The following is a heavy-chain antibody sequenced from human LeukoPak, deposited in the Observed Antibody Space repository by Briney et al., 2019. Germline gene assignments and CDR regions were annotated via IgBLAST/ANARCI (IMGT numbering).Heavy chain of an antibody. Sequence: SQTLSLTCAISGDSVSSNSAAWNWIRQSPSRGLEWLGRTYYRSKWYNDYAVSVKSRITINPDTSKNQFSLQLNSVTPEDTAVYYCARDRTHSGSYGYHGYYYGMDVWGQGTTVTVSS. CDR3: ARDRTHSGSYGYHGYYYGMDV. V-gene: IGHV6-1*01. D-gene: IGHD1-26*01. J-gene: IGHJ6*02. CDR2: TYYRSKWYN. CDR1: GDSVSSNSAA.